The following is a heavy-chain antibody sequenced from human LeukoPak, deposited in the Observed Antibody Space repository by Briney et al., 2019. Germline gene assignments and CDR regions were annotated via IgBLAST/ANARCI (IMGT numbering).Heavy chain of an antibody. CDR2: IYYSGST. V-gene: IGHV4-39*01. CDR1: GGSVSSSSYY. D-gene: IGHD2-15*01. Sequence: PSETLSLTCTVSGGSVSSSSYYWGWIRQPPGKGLEWLGSIYYSGSTSYNPSLKSRVTISVDTSKNQFSLKLSSVTAADTAVYYCARGFCSGGSCYPFDYWGQGTLVTVSS. J-gene: IGHJ4*02. CDR3: ARGFCSGGSCYPFDY.